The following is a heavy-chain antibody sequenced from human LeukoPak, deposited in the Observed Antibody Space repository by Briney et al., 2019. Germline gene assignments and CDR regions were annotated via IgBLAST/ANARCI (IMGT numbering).Heavy chain of an antibody. CDR2: IYYSGST. Sequence: LETLSLTCTVSGGSISSSSYYWGWIRQPPGKGLGWIGSIYYSGSTYYNPSLKSRVTISVDTSKNQFSLKLSSVTAADTAVYYCARRPFSPYAFDIWGQGTMVTVSS. D-gene: IGHD2/OR15-2a*01. CDR3: ARRPFSPYAFDI. CDR1: GGSISSSSYY. J-gene: IGHJ3*02. V-gene: IGHV4-39*01.